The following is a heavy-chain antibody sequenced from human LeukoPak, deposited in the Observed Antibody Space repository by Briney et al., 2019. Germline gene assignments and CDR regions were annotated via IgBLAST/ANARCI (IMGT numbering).Heavy chain of an antibody. CDR2: IYSSGST. J-gene: IGHJ4*02. CDR3: ARGSITMVRGVINYFDY. Sequence: PSETLSLTCTVSGDSISSYYWSWIRQSAGKGLEWIGRIYSSGSTDYNPSLKSRVTISVDTSKNQFSLKLSSVTAADTAVYYCARGSITMVRGVINYFDYWGQGTLVTVSS. V-gene: IGHV4-4*07. D-gene: IGHD3-10*01. CDR1: GDSISSYY.